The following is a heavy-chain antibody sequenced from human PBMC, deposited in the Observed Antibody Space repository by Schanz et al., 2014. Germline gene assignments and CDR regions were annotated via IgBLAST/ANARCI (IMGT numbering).Heavy chain of an antibody. J-gene: IGHJ4*02. V-gene: IGHV1-69*09. CDR3: ASSGAGYSSSWDFDY. CDR2: IISILGIP. Sequence: QVQLVQSGTEVKKPGASLKVSCKASGYTFTSYFIHWVRQAPGQGLEWMGRIISILGIPNYAQQFQGRVTFTADKSTSTAYMELRSLRSDDTAVYYCASSGAGYSSSWDFDYWGQGTLVTVSS. D-gene: IGHD6-13*01. CDR1: GYTFTSYF.